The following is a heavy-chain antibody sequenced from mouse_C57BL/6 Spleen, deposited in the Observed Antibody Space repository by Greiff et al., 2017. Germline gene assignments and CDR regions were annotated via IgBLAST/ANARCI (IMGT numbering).Heavy chain of an antibody. Sequence: EVQLQQSGPELVKPGASVKISCKASGYSFTDYNIHWVKQRTGQGLEWIGLINPGCGTTRYNEKFKGKATLTADQSSSTAYMQLSSLTSEDSAVYYCARCDCDDDMDYWGQGTTVTVSS. CDR1: GYSFTDYN. CDR3: ARCDCDDDMDY. J-gene: IGHJ4*01. CDR2: INPGCGTT. D-gene: IGHD2-4*01. V-gene: IGHV1-39*01.